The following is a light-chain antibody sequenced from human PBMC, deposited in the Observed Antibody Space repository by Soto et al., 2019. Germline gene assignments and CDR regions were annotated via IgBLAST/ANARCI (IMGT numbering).Light chain of an antibody. CDR3: QQCNSLWT. CDR1: QSISSW. CDR2: KAS. Sequence: DIQMTQSPSTLSASVGDRVTITCWASQSISSWLAWYQQKPGKAPKLLIYKASNLESGVPSRFSGSGSGTEFTLTISSLQPDDFATYYCQQCNSLWTFGQGTKVEIK. J-gene: IGKJ1*01. V-gene: IGKV1-5*03.